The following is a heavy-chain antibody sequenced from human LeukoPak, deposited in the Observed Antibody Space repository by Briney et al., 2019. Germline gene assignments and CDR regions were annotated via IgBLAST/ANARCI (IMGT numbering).Heavy chain of an antibody. J-gene: IGHJ4*02. Sequence: ASVKVSCKASGYTFTNYGISWVRQAPGQGLEWMGWISTYNGNTNYAQNLQGRVTMTTDTSTSTAYMELSSLRSEDTAVYYCARYQPRTKGFDYWGQGTLVTVSS. CDR1: GYTFTNYG. D-gene: IGHD2-2*01. V-gene: IGHV1-18*01. CDR2: ISTYNGNT. CDR3: ARYQPRTKGFDY.